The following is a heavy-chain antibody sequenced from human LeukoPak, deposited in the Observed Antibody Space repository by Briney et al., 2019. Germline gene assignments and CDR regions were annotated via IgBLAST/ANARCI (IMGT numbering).Heavy chain of an antibody. CDR2: IYYSGST. Sequence: PSETLSLTCTVSGGSISSYYWSWIRQPPGKGLEWIGYIYYSGSTYYNPSLKSRVTISEDTSKNQFSLKLSSVTAADTAVYYCARSPPTYYYDSSGSWYFDYWGQGTLVTVSS. V-gene: IGHV4-59*12. CDR3: ARSPPTYYYDSSGSWYFDY. J-gene: IGHJ4*02. CDR1: GGSISSYY. D-gene: IGHD3-22*01.